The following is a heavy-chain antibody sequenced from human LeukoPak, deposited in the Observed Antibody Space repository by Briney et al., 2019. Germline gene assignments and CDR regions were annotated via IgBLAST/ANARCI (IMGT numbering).Heavy chain of an antibody. CDR1: GVSISSYY. Sequence: SETLSLTCTVSGVSISSYYWSWIRQPPGKGLEWIGYIYYSGSTNYNPSLKSRVTISVDTSKNQFSLKLSSVTAADTAVYYCARSYSSSWYYFDYWGQGTLVTVSS. CDR2: IYYSGST. J-gene: IGHJ4*02. CDR3: ARSYSSSWYYFDY. V-gene: IGHV4-59*01. D-gene: IGHD6-13*01.